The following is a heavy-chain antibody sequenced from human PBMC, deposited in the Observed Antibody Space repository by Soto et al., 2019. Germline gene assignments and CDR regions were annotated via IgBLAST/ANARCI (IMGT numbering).Heavy chain of an antibody. Sequence: SETLSLTCTVSGGSISSSSYYWGWIRQPPGKGLEWIGSIYYSGSTYYNPSLKSRVTISVDTSKNQFSLKLSSVTAADTAVYYCARRRARPNYYDSSGYTGTNWFDPWGQGTLVTVSS. V-gene: IGHV4-39*01. CDR2: IYYSGST. D-gene: IGHD3-22*01. J-gene: IGHJ5*02. CDR1: GGSISSSSYY. CDR3: ARRRARPNYYDSSGYTGTNWFDP.